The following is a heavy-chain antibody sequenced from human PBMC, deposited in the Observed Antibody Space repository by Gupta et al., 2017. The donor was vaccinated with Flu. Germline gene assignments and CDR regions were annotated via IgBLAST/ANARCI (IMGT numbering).Heavy chain of an antibody. CDR2: ISGSGGST. CDR3: AKGSSSWYTEGGGAGY. Sequence: EVQLLESGGGLVQPGGSLRLSCAASGFTFSSYAMSWVRQAPGKGLEWVSAISGSGGSTYYADSGKGRFTISRDNSKNTLYLQMNSLRAEETAVYYCAKGSSSWYTEGGGAGYWGQGTLVTVSS. J-gene: IGHJ4*02. D-gene: IGHD6-13*01. CDR1: GFTFSSYA. V-gene: IGHV3-23*01.